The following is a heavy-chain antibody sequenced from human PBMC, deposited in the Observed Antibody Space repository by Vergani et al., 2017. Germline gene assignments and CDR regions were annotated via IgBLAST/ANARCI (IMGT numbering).Heavy chain of an antibody. V-gene: IGHV4-39*07. CDR3: ASPFLYFTSSKGVADV. CDR2: IYYSGST. J-gene: IGHJ6*04. Sequence: QLQLQESGPGLVKPSETLSLTCTVSGGSISSSSYYWGWIRQPPGKGLEWIGSIYYSGSTYYNPSLKGRVTISVDTSKNQFSLKLSSVTAADTAVYYCASPFLYFTSSKGVADVWGKGTTVTVSS. CDR1: GGSISSSSYY. D-gene: IGHD2-15*01.